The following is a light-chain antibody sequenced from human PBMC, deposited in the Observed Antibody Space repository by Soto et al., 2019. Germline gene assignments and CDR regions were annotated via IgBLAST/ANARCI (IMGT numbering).Light chain of an antibody. CDR2: EVN. CDR3: SSYAGINNLGV. V-gene: IGLV2-8*01. J-gene: IGLJ1*01. CDR1: SSDVGGYKY. Sequence: QSALTQPPSASGSPGQSVTISYTGTSSDVGGYKYVSWYQQHPGKAPKLMIFEVNKRPSRVPDRCSGSKSGNTASLTDSGLQAEDEADYYCSSYAGINNLGVFGTGTKVTDL.